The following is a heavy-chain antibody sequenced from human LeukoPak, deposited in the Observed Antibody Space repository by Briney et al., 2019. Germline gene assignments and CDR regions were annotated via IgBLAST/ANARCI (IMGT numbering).Heavy chain of an antibody. D-gene: IGHD3-22*01. CDR1: GFTFSSDA. V-gene: IGHV3-48*04. J-gene: IGHJ4*02. CDR3: ARDGITMIVVAHYFDY. Sequence: GGSLRLSCAASGFTFSSDAMSWVRQAPGKGLEWVSVISSSGSTIYYADSVKGRFTISRDNAKNSLYLQMNSLRAEDTAVYYCARDGITMIVVAHYFDYWGQGTLVTVSS. CDR2: ISSSGSTI.